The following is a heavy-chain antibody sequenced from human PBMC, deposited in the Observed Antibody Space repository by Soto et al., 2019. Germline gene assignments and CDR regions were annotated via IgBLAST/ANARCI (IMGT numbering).Heavy chain of an antibody. V-gene: IGHV4-39*01. CDR2: IYYSGTT. J-gene: IGHJ6*02. Sequence: QLQLQESGPGLVKPSETLSLTCTVSSASISSSSYTWGWIRQPPGKGLEWIGSIYYSGTTYYNPSLHSPGTVSVDPSKNQFSLKVTSVTAADTAVYYCARLHGYCTSSSCHGHYAMDVWGQGTTVTVSS. CDR3: ARLHGYCTSSSCHGHYAMDV. CDR1: SASISSSSYT. D-gene: IGHD2-2*01.